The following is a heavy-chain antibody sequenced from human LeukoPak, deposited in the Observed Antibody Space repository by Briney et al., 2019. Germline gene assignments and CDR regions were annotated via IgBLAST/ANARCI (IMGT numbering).Heavy chain of an antibody. CDR2: IYYSGST. J-gene: IGHJ6*04. Sequence: SETLSLTCTVSGGSISSYYWSWIRQPPGKGLEWIGYIYYSGSTNYNPSLKSRVTISVDTSKNQFSLKLSSVTAADTAVYYCAREKELGGMDVWGKGITVTVSS. V-gene: IGHV4-59*01. CDR3: AREKELGGMDV. D-gene: IGHD1-7*01. CDR1: GGSISSYY.